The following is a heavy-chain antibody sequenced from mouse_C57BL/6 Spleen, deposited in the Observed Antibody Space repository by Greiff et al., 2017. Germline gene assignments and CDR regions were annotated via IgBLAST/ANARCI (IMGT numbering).Heavy chain of an antibody. CDR2: IDPSDSYT. CDR3: ARYGSRKAMDY. CDR1: GYTFTSYW. V-gene: IGHV1-69*01. Sequence: VQLQQPGAELVMPGASVKLSCKASGYTFTSYWMHWVKQRPGQGLEWIGEIDPSDSYTNYNQKFKGKSTLTVDKSSSTAYMQLSSLTSEDSAVXYCARYGSRKAMDYWGQGTSVTVSS. J-gene: IGHJ4*01. D-gene: IGHD1-1*01.